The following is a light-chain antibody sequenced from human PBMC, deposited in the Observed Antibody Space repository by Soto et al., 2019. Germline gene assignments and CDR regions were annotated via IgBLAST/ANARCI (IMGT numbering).Light chain of an antibody. CDR1: QPVTSNY. V-gene: IGKV3-20*01. CDR2: GAS. CDR3: QQHGCLPQVT. Sequence: EIVLTQSPGTLSLSPGERATLSCRASQPVTSNYLAWYQHVPGQAPRLLIYGASIRATGIPDRFSGSGSGTDFTLTISRLEPEDFAVYYCQQHGCLPQVTFGPGTKVDFK. J-gene: IGKJ3*01.